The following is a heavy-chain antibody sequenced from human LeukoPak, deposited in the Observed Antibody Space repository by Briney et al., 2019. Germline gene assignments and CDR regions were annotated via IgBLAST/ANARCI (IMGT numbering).Heavy chain of an antibody. J-gene: IGHJ3*02. CDR2: ISGSGGST. CDR3: AKILVVVPAASTGSRGHAFDI. D-gene: IGHD2-2*01. Sequence: PGGSLRLSCAASGFTFSSYAMSWVRQAPGKGLEWVSTISGSGGSTYYADSVKGRFTISRDNSKNTLYLQMNSLRAEDTAVYYCAKILVVVPAASTGSRGHAFDIWGQGTMVTVSS. CDR1: GFTFSSYA. V-gene: IGHV3-23*01.